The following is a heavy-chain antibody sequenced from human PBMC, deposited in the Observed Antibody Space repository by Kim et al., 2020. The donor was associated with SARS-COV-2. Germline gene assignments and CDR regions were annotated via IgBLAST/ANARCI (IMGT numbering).Heavy chain of an antibody. CDR1: GFIFSSYS. D-gene: IGHD3-10*01. CDR2: ISSTSSTI. Sequence: GGSLRLSCAASGFIFSSYSMNWVRQVPGKGLECISYISSTSSTIYYADSVNGRFTISRDNAKKSLYLQMDSLRDEDTAVYYCASDFSGSGTYPKRGAHWGQGPRVTVSS. V-gene: IGHV3-48*02. CDR3: ASDFSGSGTYPKRGAH. J-gene: IGHJ4*02.